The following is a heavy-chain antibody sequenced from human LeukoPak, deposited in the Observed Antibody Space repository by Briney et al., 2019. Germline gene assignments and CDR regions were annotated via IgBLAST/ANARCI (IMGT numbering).Heavy chain of an antibody. Sequence: GGSLRLSCAASGFTFSSYGMSWVRQAPGKGLEWVSYISDSSSAIYYADSLKGRFTISRDNAKNSLFLQLSSLRAEDTAVYFCARVARPYYYYYMDVWGTGTTVTVSS. D-gene: IGHD6-6*01. J-gene: IGHJ6*03. V-gene: IGHV3-48*01. CDR1: GFTFSSYG. CDR3: ARVARPYYYYYMDV. CDR2: ISDSSSAI.